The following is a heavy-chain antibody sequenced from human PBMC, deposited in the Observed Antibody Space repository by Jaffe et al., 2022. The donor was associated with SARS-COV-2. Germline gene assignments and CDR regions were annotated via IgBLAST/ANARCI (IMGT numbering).Heavy chain of an antibody. CDR1: GFTFSNCW. CDR3: ARVGSVVGAAEPWSFDY. CDR2: IKQDGGEK. V-gene: IGHV3-7*01. Sequence: EVQLVESGGGLVQPGGSLRLSCAASGFTFSNCWMSWVRQAPGKGLEWVAYIKQDGGEKYYVDSVKGRFIISRDNAKNSVYLQMNSLRAEDTAIYYCARVGSVVGAAEPWSFDYWGQGTLVTVSS. D-gene: IGHD2-15*01. J-gene: IGHJ4*02.